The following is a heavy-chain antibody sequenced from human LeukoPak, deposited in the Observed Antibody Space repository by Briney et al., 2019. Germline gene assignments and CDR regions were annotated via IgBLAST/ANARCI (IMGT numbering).Heavy chain of an antibody. CDR3: ARDYHYSGSGSSGY. V-gene: IGHV1-2*02. CDR1: GYTFTGYY. D-gene: IGHD3-10*01. J-gene: IGHJ4*02. Sequence: ASVKVSCKASGYTFTGYYMHWVRQAPGQGLEWMGWINPNSGGTNYAQKFQGRVTMTRDTSISTAYMELRSLRSDDTAVYYCARDYHYSGSGSSGYWGQGTLVTVSS. CDR2: INPNSGGT.